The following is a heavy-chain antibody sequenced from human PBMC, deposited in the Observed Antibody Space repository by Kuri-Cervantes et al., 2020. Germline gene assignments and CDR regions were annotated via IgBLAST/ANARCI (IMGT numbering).Heavy chain of an antibody. Sequence: SETLSLTCTVSGGSVSSGSYYWSWIRQPPGKGLEWIGYIYYSGSTNYNPSLKSRVTISVDTSKNQFSLKLSSVTAADTAVDYCARDRECWYFDLWGRGTQVTVSS. J-gene: IGHJ2*01. CDR1: GGSVSSGSYY. CDR3: ARDRECWYFDL. CDR2: IYYSGST. V-gene: IGHV4-61*01.